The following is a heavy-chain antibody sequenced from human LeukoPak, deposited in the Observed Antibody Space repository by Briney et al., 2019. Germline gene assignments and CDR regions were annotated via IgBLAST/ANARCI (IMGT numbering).Heavy chain of an antibody. D-gene: IGHD6-6*01. Sequence: SETLSLTCTVSGGSISSSSYYWGWIRQPPGKGLEYIGSIYYSGTTYYSPSLKSRVTISADTSKNQFSLRLSSVTAADTAVYYCARGSISSSGGDCWGQGTLVTVSS. CDR2: IYYSGTT. CDR1: GGSISSSSYY. CDR3: ARGSISSSGGDC. V-gene: IGHV4-39*07. J-gene: IGHJ4*02.